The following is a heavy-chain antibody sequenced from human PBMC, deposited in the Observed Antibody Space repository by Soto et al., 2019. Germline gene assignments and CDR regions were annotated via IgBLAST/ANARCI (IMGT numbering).Heavy chain of an antibody. CDR3: ARGLFGQQWLVGFDT. CDR1: GGTFSNYI. V-gene: IGHV1-69*01. J-gene: IGHJ4*02. Sequence: QVHLVQSGAEVKKPGSSVKVSCKASGGTFSNYIFAWVRQAPGQGLEWMGGTIPMFATAQYAQELQGRVTITADESTSTVYMDLTSLRSDDTAVYYCARGLFGQQWLVGFDTWGQGTLVTVSS. D-gene: IGHD6-19*01. CDR2: TIPMFATA.